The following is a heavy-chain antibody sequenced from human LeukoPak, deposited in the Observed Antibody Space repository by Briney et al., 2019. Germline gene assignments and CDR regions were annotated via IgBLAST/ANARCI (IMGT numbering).Heavy chain of an antibody. D-gene: IGHD1-1*01. CDR3: ARAPTKLAINKYYFDY. V-gene: IGHV1-46*01. J-gene: IGHJ4*02. CDR2: INPSGGST. CDR1: GYTFTSYY. Sequence: ASVKVSCKASGYTFTSYYMHWVRQAPGQGLEWMGIINPSGGSTSYAQKFQGRVTMTRDTSTSTVYMELSSLRSEDTAVYYCARAPTKLAINKYYFDYWGQGTLVTVSS.